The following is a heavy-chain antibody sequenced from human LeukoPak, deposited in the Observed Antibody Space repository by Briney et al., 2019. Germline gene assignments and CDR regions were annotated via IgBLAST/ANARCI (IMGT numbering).Heavy chain of an antibody. CDR3: ARVRLVVGATPTFDY. Sequence: SETLSLTCTVSGGSISSGGYYWSWIRQHPGKGLEWIGYIYYSGSTYYNPSLKSRVTISVDTSKNQFSLKLSSVTAADTAVYYCARVRLVVGATPTFDYWGQGTLVTVSS. CDR2: IYYSGST. J-gene: IGHJ4*02. CDR1: GGSISSGGYY. D-gene: IGHD1-26*01. V-gene: IGHV4-31*03.